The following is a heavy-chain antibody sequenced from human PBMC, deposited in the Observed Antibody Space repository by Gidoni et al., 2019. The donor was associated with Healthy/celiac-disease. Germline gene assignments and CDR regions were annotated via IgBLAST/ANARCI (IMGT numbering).Heavy chain of an antibody. V-gene: IGHV4-39*01. Sequence: QLQLQESGPGLVKPSANLSLTCPVSGGSISSSSYYWGWVRQPPGKGLEWIGSIYYIGITYYNPSLKSRVTISVDTSKNQFSLKLSSVTAADTAVYYCARHRGGGYGLYFDYWGQGTLVTVSS. CDR1: GGSISSSSYY. CDR3: ARHRGGGYGLYFDY. CDR2: IYYIGIT. D-gene: IGHD3-16*01. J-gene: IGHJ4*02.